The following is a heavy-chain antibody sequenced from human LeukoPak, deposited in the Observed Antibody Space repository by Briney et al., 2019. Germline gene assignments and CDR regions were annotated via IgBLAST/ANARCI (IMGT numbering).Heavy chain of an antibody. CDR2: ISSSSSYI. J-gene: IGHJ4*02. CDR3: TTAFWSGYSFLPPLDY. V-gene: IGHV3-21*03. CDR1: GFTFSSYS. Sequence: GGSLRLSCAASGFTFSSYSMNWVRQAPGKGLGWVSSISSSSSYIYYADSVKGRLTISRDNAKNSLYLQMNRLRAEDTAVYYCTTAFWSGYSFLPPLDYWGQGTLVTVSS. D-gene: IGHD3-3*01.